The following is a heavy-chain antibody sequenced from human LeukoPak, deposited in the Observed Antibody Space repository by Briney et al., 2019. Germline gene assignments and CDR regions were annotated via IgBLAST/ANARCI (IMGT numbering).Heavy chain of an antibody. CDR1: GYSFTSYW. D-gene: IGHD2/OR15-2a*01. J-gene: IGHJ3*02. CDR3: ARPKNRGNDAFDI. CDR2: IYPGDSDT. V-gene: IGHV5-51*01. Sequence: GESLKISCKGSGYSFTSYWIGWVRQMPGKGLEWMGIIYPGDSDTSYSPSFQGQVTIPADKSISIAYLQWSSLKASDTAMYYCARPKNRGNDAFDIWGQGTMVTVSS.